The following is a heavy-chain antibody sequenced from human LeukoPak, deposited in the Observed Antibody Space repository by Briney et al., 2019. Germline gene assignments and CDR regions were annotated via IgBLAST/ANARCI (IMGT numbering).Heavy chain of an antibody. J-gene: IGHJ4*02. CDR1: GFTFSSHW. D-gene: IGHD6-13*01. CDR2: IKQDGSGK. V-gene: IGHV3-7*01. Sequence: GGSLRLSCAASGFTFSSHWMSWVRQAPGKGLEWVANIKQDGSGKYYVDSVKGRFTISRDNTKNSLYLQMNSLRAEDTAVYYCARGAAADLGWGQGTLVTVSS. CDR3: ARGAAADLG.